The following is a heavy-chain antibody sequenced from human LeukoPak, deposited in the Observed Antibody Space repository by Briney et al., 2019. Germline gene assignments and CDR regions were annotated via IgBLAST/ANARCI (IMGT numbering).Heavy chain of an antibody. Sequence: ASVKVSCKASGYTFTDYYMHWVRQAPGQGFEWMGWINPNGGDTNYAQKFQGRVTMTRDTSISTAHMEVSRLRSDDTAVYYCARANFLYCSSSTCLFDYWGQGTLVTVSS. CDR1: GYTFTDYY. CDR2: INPNGGDT. D-gene: IGHD2-2*01. J-gene: IGHJ4*02. V-gene: IGHV1-2*02. CDR3: ARANFLYCSSSTCLFDY.